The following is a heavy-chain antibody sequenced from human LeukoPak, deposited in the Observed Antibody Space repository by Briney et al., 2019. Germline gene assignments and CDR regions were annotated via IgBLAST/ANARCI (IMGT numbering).Heavy chain of an antibody. Sequence: GASVKVSCKASGYTFTSYGISWVRQAPGQGLEWMGWISAYNGNTNYAQKLQGRVTMTTDTSTSTAYMELRSLRSDDTAVYYCARAVVVPAAPQGTWFDPWGQGTLVTVSS. CDR2: ISAYNGNT. D-gene: IGHD2-2*01. CDR3: ARAVVVPAAPQGTWFDP. V-gene: IGHV1-18*01. J-gene: IGHJ5*02. CDR1: GYTFTSYG.